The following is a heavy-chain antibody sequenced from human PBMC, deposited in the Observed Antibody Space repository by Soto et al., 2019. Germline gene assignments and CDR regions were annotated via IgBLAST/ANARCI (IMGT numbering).Heavy chain of an antibody. CDR3: GRGKSIAAAGSRGYYYYYMDV. J-gene: IGHJ6*03. D-gene: IGHD6-13*01. CDR2: INHSGST. CDR1: GGSFIGYY. Sequence: ETLSLTCAVYGGSFIGYYWSWIRQPPGKGLEWIGEINHSGSTNYNPSLKSRVAVSVDTSKNQFCLKLTSVTAADTAVYYCGRGKSIAAAGSRGYYYYYMDVWGKGTTVNVSS. V-gene: IGHV4-34*01.